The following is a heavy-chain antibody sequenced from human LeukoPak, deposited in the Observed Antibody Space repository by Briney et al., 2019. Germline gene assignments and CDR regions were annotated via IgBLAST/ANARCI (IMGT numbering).Heavy chain of an antibody. D-gene: IGHD2-2*01. CDR2: IYYSGST. CDR3: AREVPAAMGPYSSRANWFDP. Sequence: SETLSLTCTVSGGSISSYYWSWIRQPPGKGLEWIGYIYYSGSTNYNPSLKSRATISVDTSKNQFSLKLSSVTAADTAVYYCAREVPAAMGPYSSRANWFDPWGQGTLVTVSS. CDR1: GGSISSYY. J-gene: IGHJ5*02. V-gene: IGHV4-59*01.